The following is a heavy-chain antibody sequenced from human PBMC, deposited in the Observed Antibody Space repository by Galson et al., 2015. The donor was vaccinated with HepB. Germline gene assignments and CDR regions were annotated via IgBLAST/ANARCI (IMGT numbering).Heavy chain of an antibody. CDR1: GFTFTDAW. J-gene: IGHJ6*02. CDR2: IKSKTNGGTA. CDR3: ATEGYRYGYHGMDV. V-gene: IGHV3-15*01. D-gene: IGHD5-18*01. Sequence: SLRLSCAGSGFTFTDAWMSWVRQAPGKGLEWVGRIKSKTNGGTADYAAPVKGRFTISRDDSKNTLYLQMSSLKAEDTAMYYCATEGYRYGYHGMDVWGQGTTVTVSS.